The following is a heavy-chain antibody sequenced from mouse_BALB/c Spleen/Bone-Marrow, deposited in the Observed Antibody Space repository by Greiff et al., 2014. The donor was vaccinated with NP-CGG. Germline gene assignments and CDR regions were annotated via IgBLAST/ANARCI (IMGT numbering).Heavy chain of an antibody. Sequence: QVQLKESGPGLVAPSQSLSFTCTVSGFSLTTYGVHWVRQPPGKGLEWLGVIWAGGSTNYNSALMSRLSISKDNSKSQVFLKMNSLQTDDTAMYYCARHCGSNYGDWYFDVWGAGTTVTVSS. D-gene: IGHD1-1*01. J-gene: IGHJ1*01. CDR2: IWAGGST. CDR1: GFSLTTYG. V-gene: IGHV2-9*02. CDR3: ARHCGSNYGDWYFDV.